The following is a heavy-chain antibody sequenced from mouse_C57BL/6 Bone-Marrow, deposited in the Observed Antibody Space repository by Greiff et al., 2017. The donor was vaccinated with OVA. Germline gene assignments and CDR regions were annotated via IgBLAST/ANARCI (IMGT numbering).Heavy chain of an antibody. V-gene: IGHV6-3*01. CDR2: IRLKSDNYAT. CDR3: LIYYYGLEDY. CDR1: GFTFSNYW. J-gene: IGHJ2*01. Sequence: EVKVEESGGGLVQPGGSMKLSCVASGFTFSNYWMNWVRQSPEKGLEWVAQIRLKSDNYATHYAESVKGRFTISRDDSKSSVYLQMNNLRAEDTGIYYCLIYYYGLEDYWGQGTTLTVSS. D-gene: IGHD1-1*01.